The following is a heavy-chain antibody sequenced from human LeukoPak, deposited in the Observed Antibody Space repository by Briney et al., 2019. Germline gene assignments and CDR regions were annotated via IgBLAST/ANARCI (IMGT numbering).Heavy chain of an antibody. CDR3: AKDRPDAFDI. Sequence: GGSLRLPCAASGFTYSSYGMHWVRQAPGKGLEWVAVIWYDGSNKYYADSVKGRFTISRDNSKNTLYLQMNSLRAEDTAVYYCAKDRPDAFDIWGQGTMVTVSS. V-gene: IGHV3-33*06. CDR2: IWYDGSNK. CDR1: GFTYSSYG. J-gene: IGHJ3*02.